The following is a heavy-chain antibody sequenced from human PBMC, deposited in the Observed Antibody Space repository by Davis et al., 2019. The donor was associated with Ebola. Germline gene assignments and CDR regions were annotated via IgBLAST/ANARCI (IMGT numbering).Heavy chain of an antibody. J-gene: IGHJ6*02. V-gene: IGHV3-21*01. CDR1: GFTFSDYT. D-gene: IGHD3-3*01. Sequence: GESLKISCSASGFTFSDYTINWVRQAPGKGLEWVSAISTSGRYIYYADPVKGRFTGSRDDAKNSVYLQLNGLRVEDTAVYFCARPSSDHYDFWSGYLSVGGMDVWGQGTTVIVSS. CDR2: ISTSGRYI. CDR3: ARPSSDHYDFWSGYLSVGGMDV.